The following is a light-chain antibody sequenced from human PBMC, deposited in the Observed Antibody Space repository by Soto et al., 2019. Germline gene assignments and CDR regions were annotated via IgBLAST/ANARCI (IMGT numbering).Light chain of an antibody. CDR1: QNVGYN. V-gene: IGKV3-15*01. Sequence: EIVMTQSPATLSVSPGERATLSCRASQNVGYNLAWYQQKPGQAPRLLIYGADTRATGIPARFSGSGSGTEFTLTISSLQSEDSAVYYCQQFNNWLITFGQGTRLEIK. J-gene: IGKJ5*01. CDR2: GAD. CDR3: QQFNNWLIT.